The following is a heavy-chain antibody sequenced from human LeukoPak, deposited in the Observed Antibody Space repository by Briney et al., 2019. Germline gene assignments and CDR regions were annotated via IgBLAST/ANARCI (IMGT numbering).Heavy chain of an antibody. CDR3: ARDRLFGLYDY. Sequence: SETLSLTCTVSGYSISSGYYWGWIRQPPGKGLEWIGSIYYSGSTYYNPSLKSRVTISVDTSKNQFSLKLSSVTAADTAVYYCARDRLFGLYDYWGQGTLVTVSS. CDR2: IYYSGST. D-gene: IGHD3-22*01. CDR1: GYSISSGYY. V-gene: IGHV4-38-2*02. J-gene: IGHJ4*02.